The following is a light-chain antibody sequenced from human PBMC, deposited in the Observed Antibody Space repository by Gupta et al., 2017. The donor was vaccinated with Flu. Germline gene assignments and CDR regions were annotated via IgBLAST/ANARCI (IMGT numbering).Light chain of an antibody. Sequence: QSALTQPASVSGSPGQSITISCTGTSSDIGGYNYVSWYLQPPGKAPKLMIYEVTNRPSGVANRFSGSKSGNTASLTVSGRQAEDEADYFCGSYTSSSTWVFGGGTKLTVL. CDR3: GSYTSSSTWV. CDR2: EVT. J-gene: IGLJ3*02. V-gene: IGLV2-14*01. CDR1: SSDIGGYNY.